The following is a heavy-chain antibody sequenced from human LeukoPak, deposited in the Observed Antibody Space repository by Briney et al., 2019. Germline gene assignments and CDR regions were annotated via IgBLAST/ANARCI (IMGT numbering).Heavy chain of an antibody. V-gene: IGHV4-34*01. CDR3: ARALAAVAGTPFDY. D-gene: IGHD6-19*01. CDR1: GGSFSGYY. J-gene: IGHJ4*02. CDR2: INHSGST. Sequence: SETLSLTCAVYGGSFSGYYWSWIRQPPGKGLEWIGEINHSGSTNYNPSLKSRVTISVDTSKNQFSLKLSSVTAADTAVYYCARALAAVAGTPFDYWGQGTLVTVSS.